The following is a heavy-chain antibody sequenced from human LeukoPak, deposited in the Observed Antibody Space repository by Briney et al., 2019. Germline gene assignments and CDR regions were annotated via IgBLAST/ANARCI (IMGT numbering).Heavy chain of an antibody. J-gene: IGHJ4*02. V-gene: IGHV4-59*01. Sequence: GSLRLSCVASGFTFSNYAMSWIRQPPGKGLEWIGYIYYSGSTNYNPSLKSRVTISVDTSKNQFSLKLSSVTAADTAVYYCARGSRGYSYGWGQGTLVTVSS. CDR1: GFTFSNYA. D-gene: IGHD5-18*01. CDR3: ARGSRGYSYG. CDR2: IYYSGST.